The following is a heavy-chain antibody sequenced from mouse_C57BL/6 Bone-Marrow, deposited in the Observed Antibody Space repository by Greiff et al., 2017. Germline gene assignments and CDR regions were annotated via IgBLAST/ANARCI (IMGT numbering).Heavy chain of an antibody. CDR1: GFTFSNYW. CDR3: TGEDLLWLKGFDY. J-gene: IGHJ2*01. Sequence: EVKLMESGGGLVQPGGSMKLSCVASGFTFSNYWMNWVRQSPEKGLEWVAQIRLKSDNYATHYAESVKGRFTISRDDSKSSVYLQMNNLRAEDTGIYYCTGEDLLWLKGFDYWGQGTTLTVSS. CDR2: IRLKSDNYAT. V-gene: IGHV6-3*01. D-gene: IGHD2-2*01.